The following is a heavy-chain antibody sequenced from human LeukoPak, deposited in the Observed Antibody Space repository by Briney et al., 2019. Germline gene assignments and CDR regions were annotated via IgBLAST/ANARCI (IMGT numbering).Heavy chain of an antibody. Sequence: SETLSLACTVSGGSISSGGYYWSWIRQPPGKGLEWIGYIYHSGSTYYNPSLKSRVTISVDRSKNQFSLKPSSVTAADTAVYYCARRKGDGYNYDAFDIWGQGTMVTVSS. CDR1: GGSISSGGYY. D-gene: IGHD5-24*01. V-gene: IGHV4-30-2*02. J-gene: IGHJ3*02. CDR2: IYHSGST. CDR3: ARRKGDGYNYDAFDI.